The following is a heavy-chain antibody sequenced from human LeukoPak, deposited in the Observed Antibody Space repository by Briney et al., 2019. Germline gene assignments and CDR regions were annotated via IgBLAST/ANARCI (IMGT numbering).Heavy chain of an antibody. Sequence: GGSLRLSCAASGFTFSDYYMTWIRQAPGKGLEWLSYISGSSSDIYHVDSVQGRFTISRDNAKNSLFLQMNSLRAEDTAVYYCARTSGHSVWYFDHWGQGTLVTVSS. CDR3: ARTSGHSVWYFDH. CDR2: ISGSSSDI. J-gene: IGHJ4*02. V-gene: IGHV3-11*01. D-gene: IGHD3-10*01. CDR1: GFTFSDYY.